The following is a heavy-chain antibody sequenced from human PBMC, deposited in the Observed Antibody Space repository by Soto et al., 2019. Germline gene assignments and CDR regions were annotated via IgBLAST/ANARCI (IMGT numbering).Heavy chain of an antibody. D-gene: IGHD3-10*01. Sequence: SSETLSLTCTVSGGSVSSGSYYWSWIRQPPGKGLEWIGYIYYSGSTNYNPSLKSRVTISVDTSKNQFSLKLNSVTAADTAVYYCARQGSGSYYNALFAPWGQGTLVTVSS. V-gene: IGHV4-61*01. J-gene: IGHJ5*02. CDR1: GGSVSSGSYY. CDR2: IYYSGST. CDR3: ARQGSGSYYNALFAP.